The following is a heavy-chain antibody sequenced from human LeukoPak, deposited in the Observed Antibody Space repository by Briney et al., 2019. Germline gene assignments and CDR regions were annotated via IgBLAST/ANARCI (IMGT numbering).Heavy chain of an antibody. V-gene: IGHV3-11*04. D-gene: IGHD1-14*01. CDR2: ISDSGSTI. Sequence: GGSLRLSCVASGFTFSDYYMSWIRQAPGKGLEWVSYISDSGSTIYYADSVKGRFTISRDNAKNSLYLQMNSLRAEDTAVYYCARRGPDSYFDYWGQGNLVTVSS. J-gene: IGHJ4*02. CDR1: GFTFSDYY. CDR3: ARRGPDSYFDY.